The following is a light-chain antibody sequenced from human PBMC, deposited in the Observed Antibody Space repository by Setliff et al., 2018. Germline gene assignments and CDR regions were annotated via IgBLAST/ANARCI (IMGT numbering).Light chain of an antibody. Sequence: QSALTQPRSVSGSPGQSVTISCTGSSSDIGAHTYVSWFQQHPGKAPKLMIYDVTERPSGVPDRFSGSKSGNTASLTISGLQAEDEADYYCCSYAGSYMFNVFGTGTKVTVL. J-gene: IGLJ1*01. CDR1: SSDIGAHTY. CDR3: CSYAGSYMFNV. V-gene: IGLV2-11*01. CDR2: DVT.